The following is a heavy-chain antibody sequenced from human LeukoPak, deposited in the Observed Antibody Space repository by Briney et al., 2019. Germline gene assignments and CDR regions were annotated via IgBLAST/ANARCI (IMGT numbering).Heavy chain of an antibody. CDR2: INPNSGGT. Sequence: ASVKVSCKASGYTFINYGITWVRQAPGQGLEWMGWINPNSGGTKYAQKFQGRVTMTRDTSISTAYMELSSLRSEDTAVYYCARGVIEYYYYYYMDVWGKGTTVTVSS. V-gene: IGHV1-2*02. CDR3: ARGVIEYYYYYYMDV. D-gene: IGHD2/OR15-2a*01. CDR1: GYTFINYG. J-gene: IGHJ6*03.